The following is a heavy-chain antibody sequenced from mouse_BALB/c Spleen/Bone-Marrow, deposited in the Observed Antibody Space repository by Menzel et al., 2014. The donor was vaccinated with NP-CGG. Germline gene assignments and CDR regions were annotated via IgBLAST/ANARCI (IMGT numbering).Heavy chain of an antibody. Sequence: VKLVESGAELVKPGASVKLSCMASGFTFTSYWIHWAKQGPGQGPEWIGEINPSNGRTNYNEKFKSKATLTEDKSSSTAYMQLSSLTSEDSAVYYCARDGNYRYAMDYWGQGTSVTVSS. D-gene: IGHD2-1*01. CDR3: ARDGNYRYAMDY. J-gene: IGHJ4*01. CDR1: GFTFTSYW. CDR2: INPSNGRT. V-gene: IGHV1S81*02.